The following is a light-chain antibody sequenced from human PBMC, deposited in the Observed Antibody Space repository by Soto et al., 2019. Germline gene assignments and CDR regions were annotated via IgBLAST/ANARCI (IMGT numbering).Light chain of an antibody. V-gene: IGLV1-44*01. CDR1: SSNIGINT. CDR2: SNN. CDR3: AAWDDSLDGVV. J-gene: IGLJ3*02. Sequence: QSVLTQPPSASGTPGQRVTISCSGSSSNIGINTVNWYQQLPGTAPNLLIYSNNQRPSWVPDRFSGSKSGTSASLAISGLQSEDEADYYCAAWDDSLDGVVFGGGTKLTVL.